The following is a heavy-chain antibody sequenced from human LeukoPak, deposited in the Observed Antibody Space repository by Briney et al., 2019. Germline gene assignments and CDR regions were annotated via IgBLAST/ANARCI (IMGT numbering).Heavy chain of an antibody. D-gene: IGHD2-8*01. CDR3: ARGYCTNGVCQDYYYYMDV. CDR2: IIPIFGTA. V-gene: IGHV1-69*05. CDR1: GGTFSSYA. Sequence: SVKVSCKASGGTFSSYAISWVRQAPGQGLEWIGGIIPIFGTANYAQKFQGRVTITTDESTGTAYMELSSLRSEDTAVYYCARGYCTNGVCQDYYYYMDVWGKGTTVTVSS. J-gene: IGHJ6*03.